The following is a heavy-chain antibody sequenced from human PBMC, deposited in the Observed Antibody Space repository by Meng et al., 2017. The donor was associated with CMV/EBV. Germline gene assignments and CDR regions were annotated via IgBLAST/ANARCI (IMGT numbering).Heavy chain of an antibody. D-gene: IGHD3-22*01. CDR2: INHSGST. CDR3: ARVWDSGWDY. V-gene: IGHV4-34*01. CDR1: GGSFSGYY. Sequence: QVQLTKGGGGLLKPSETLSPPCAVYGGSFSGYYWSWIRQPPGKGLEWIGEINHSGSTNYNPSLKSRVTISVDTSKNQFPLKLSSVTAADTAVYYCARVWDSGWDYWGQGTLVTVSS. J-gene: IGHJ4*02.